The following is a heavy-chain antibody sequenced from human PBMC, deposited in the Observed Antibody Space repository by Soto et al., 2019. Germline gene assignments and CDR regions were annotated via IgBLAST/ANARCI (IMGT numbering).Heavy chain of an antibody. V-gene: IGHV3-23*01. J-gene: IGHJ6*03. CDR3: ARDHGDYRKYYYYYYMDV. Sequence: GGSLRLSCAASGFTFSNYDMSWVRQAPGKGLEWVSNISGGGGRIYYADTVKGRFTISRDNAKNTLYLQMNSLRAEDTAVYYCARDHGDYRKYYYYYYMDVWGKGTTVTVSS. CDR1: GFTFSNYD. D-gene: IGHD4-17*01. CDR2: ISGGGGRI.